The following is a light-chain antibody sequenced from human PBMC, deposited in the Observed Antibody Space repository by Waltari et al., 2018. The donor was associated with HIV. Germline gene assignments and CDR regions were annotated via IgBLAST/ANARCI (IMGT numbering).Light chain of an antibody. Sequence: QSALTQPASVSGSPGQSITISCTVTSSDVGHYNYVSCYQQHPYKAPKLIIYDVSTRPSGISDRFSGSKSGNTASLTISGLQNDDEADYFCSSYTGSSTLGVFGTGTRVTVL. CDR1: SSDVGHYNY. CDR2: DVS. J-gene: IGLJ1*01. V-gene: IGLV2-14*03. CDR3: SSYTGSSTLGV.